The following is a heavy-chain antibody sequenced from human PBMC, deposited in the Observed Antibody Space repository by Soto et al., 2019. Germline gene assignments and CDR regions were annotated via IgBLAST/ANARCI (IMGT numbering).Heavy chain of an antibody. J-gene: IGHJ6*03. CDR2: INHSGST. CDR1: GGSFSGYY. V-gene: IGHV4-34*01. D-gene: IGHD3-9*01. CDR3: ARERDDILTGYPTYYYYYMDV. Sequence: SETLSLTCAVYGGSFSGYYLSWIRQPPGKGLEWIGEINHSGSTNYNPSLKSRVTISVDTSKNQFSLKLSSVTAADTAVYYCARERDDILTGYPTYYYYYMDVWGKGTTVTVSS.